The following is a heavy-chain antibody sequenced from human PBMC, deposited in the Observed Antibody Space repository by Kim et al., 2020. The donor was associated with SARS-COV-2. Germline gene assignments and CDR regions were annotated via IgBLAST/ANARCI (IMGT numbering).Heavy chain of an antibody. J-gene: IGHJ4*02. D-gene: IGHD3-22*01. CDR3: ARGLYYYDSSPFDY. CDR2: ISYDGSNK. Sequence: GGSLRLSCAASGFTFSSYGMHWVRQAPGKGLEWVAVISYDGSNKYYTDSVKGRFTISRDNSKNTLYLQMNNLRAEDTAVYYCARGLYYYDSSPFDYWGQGPLVTVSS. V-gene: IGHV3-33*05. CDR1: GFTFSSYG.